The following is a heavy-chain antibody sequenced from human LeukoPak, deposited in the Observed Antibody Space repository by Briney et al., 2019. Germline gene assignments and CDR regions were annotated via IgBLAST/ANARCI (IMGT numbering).Heavy chain of an antibody. CDR2: ISAYNGNT. J-gene: IGHJ6*02. Sequence: GASVKVSCKASGYTFTSYGISWVRQAPGQGLEWMGWISAYNGNTNYAQKLQGRVTMTTDTSTSTAYMELRSLRSDDTAVYYCARDGSCSSTSCQYYYYGMDVWGQGTTVTVSS. V-gene: IGHV1-18*01. CDR3: ARDGSCSSTSCQYYYYGMDV. CDR1: GYTFTSYG. D-gene: IGHD2-2*01.